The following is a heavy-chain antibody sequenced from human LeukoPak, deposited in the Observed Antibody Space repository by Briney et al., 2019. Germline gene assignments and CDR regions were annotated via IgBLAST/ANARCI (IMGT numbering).Heavy chain of an antibody. CDR3: AELGITMIGGV. CDR1: GFTFSSYW. J-gene: IGHJ6*04. Sequence: GGALSLSCAASGFTFSSYWMSWVRQAPGKGLEGVSYISSSGSTIYYADSVKGRFTIYRDNAKNSLYLQMNSLRAEDTAVYYCAELGITMIGGVWGKGTTVTISS. V-gene: IGHV3-48*04. D-gene: IGHD3-10*02. CDR2: ISSSGSTI.